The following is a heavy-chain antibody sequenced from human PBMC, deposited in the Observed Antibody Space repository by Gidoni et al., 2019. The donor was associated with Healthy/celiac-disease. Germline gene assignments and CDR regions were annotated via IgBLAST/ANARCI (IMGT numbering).Heavy chain of an antibody. CDR3: TRDQFRYSSLPFDY. D-gene: IGHD6-19*01. CDR1: GFTFGDYA. Sequence: EVQLVESGGGLVQPGRSLRLPCTASGFTFGDYAMSGFRQAPGKGLGWVGFIRSKDYGGKTEYAASVKGRFTISRDDSKSIAYLQMNSLKTEDTAVYYCTRDQFRYSSLPFDYWGQGTLVTVSS. V-gene: IGHV3-49*03. CDR2: IRSKDYGGKT. J-gene: IGHJ4*02.